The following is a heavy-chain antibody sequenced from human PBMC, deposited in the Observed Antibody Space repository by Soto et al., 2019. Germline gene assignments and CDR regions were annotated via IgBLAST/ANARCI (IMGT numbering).Heavy chain of an antibody. CDR2: ISWNSETI. CDR3: AKDMKWGGMTTIHYFES. CDR1: GFTVDDYA. Sequence: GGSLRLCCAASGFTVDDYAMHWVRQAPGKGLEWVSGISWNSETIDYADSVKGRFTISRDNAKSSLFLQMNSLRPDDTALYYCAKDMKWGGMTTIHYFESWGQGTLVTVSS. V-gene: IGHV3-9*01. J-gene: IGHJ4*02. D-gene: IGHD4-17*01.